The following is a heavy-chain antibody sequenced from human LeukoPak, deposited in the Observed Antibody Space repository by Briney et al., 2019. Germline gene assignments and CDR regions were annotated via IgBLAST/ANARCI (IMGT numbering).Heavy chain of an antibody. CDR2: IIPIFGTA. Sequence: SVKVSCKASGATFSSYAISWVRQAPGQGLQWMGGIIPIFGTANYAQKFQGRVTITTGESTSTAYMELSSLRSEDTAVYYCAASVAYDAFDIWGQGTMVTVSS. V-gene: IGHV1-69*05. CDR1: GATFSSYA. J-gene: IGHJ3*02. D-gene: IGHD2-15*01. CDR3: AASVAYDAFDI.